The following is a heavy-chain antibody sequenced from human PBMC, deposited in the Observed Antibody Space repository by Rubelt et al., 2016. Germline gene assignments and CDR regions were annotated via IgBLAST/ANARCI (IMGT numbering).Heavy chain of an antibody. V-gene: IGHV3-23*01. Sequence: LEWVSAISGSGGSTYYADSVKGRFTISRDNSKNTLYLQMNSLRAEDTAVYYCAREAYSGSVDYWGQGTLVTVSS. CDR2: ISGSGGST. J-gene: IGHJ4*02. CDR3: AREAYSGSVDY. D-gene: IGHD1-26*01.